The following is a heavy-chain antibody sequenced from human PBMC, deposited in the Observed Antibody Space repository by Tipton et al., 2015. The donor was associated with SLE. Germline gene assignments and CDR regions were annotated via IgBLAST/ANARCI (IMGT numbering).Heavy chain of an antibody. V-gene: IGHV4-38-2*02. Sequence: TLSLTCTVSGYSISSGYYWGWIRQPPGKGLEWIGEINHSGSTNYNPSLKSRVTISVDTSKNQFSLKLSSVTAADTAVYYCARAPYSSGWRGAFDIWGQGTMVTVSS. D-gene: IGHD6-19*01. CDR3: ARAPYSSGWRGAFDI. CDR2: INHSGST. CDR1: GYSISSGYY. J-gene: IGHJ3*02.